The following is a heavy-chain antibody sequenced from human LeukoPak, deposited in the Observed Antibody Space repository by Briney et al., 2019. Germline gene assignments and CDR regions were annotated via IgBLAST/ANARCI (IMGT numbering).Heavy chain of an antibody. CDR1: GGSISSYY. V-gene: IGHV4-34*01. J-gene: IGHJ4*02. Sequence: PSETLSLTCTVSGGSISSYYWSWIRQPPGKGLEWIGEINHSGSTNYNPSLKSRVTISVDTSKNQFSLKLSSVTAADTAVYYCASSSYGGNSGTFDYWGQGTLVTVSS. CDR3: ASSSYGGNSGTFDY. CDR2: INHSGST. D-gene: IGHD4-23*01.